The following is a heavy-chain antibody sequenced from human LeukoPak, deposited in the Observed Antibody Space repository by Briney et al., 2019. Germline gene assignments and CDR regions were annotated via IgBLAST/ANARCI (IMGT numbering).Heavy chain of an antibody. V-gene: IGHV1-2*02. J-gene: IGHJ1*01. CDR1: GYTFTGYY. CDR2: INPNSGGT. D-gene: IGHD3-16*01. Sequence: ASVRVSCKASGYTFTGYYMHWVRQAPGQGLEWMGWINPNSGGTNYAQKFQGRVTMTRDTSISTAYMELSRLRSDDTAVYYCAREVGGSEYFQHWGQGTLVTVSS. CDR3: AREVGGSEYFQH.